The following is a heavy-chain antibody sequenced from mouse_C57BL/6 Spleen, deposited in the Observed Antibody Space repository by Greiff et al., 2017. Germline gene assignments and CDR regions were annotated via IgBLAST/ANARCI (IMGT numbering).Heavy chain of an antibody. D-gene: IGHD2-4*01. V-gene: IGHV1-5*01. J-gene: IGHJ4*01. Sequence: EVHLVESGTVLARPGASVKMSCKTSGYTFTSYWMHWVKQRPGQGLDWIGAIYPGTSDTSYNQKFKGRAKLTAVTSASTSYMELSSLTNEDSAVYYCTSICYDYVYYAMDYWGQGTSVTVSS. CDR2: IYPGTSDT. CDR3: TSICYDYVYYAMDY. CDR1: GYTFTSYW.